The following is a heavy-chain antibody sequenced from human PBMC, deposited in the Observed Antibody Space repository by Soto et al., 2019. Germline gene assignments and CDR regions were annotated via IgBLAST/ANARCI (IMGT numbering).Heavy chain of an antibody. V-gene: IGHV4-39*01. CDR3: ARVVTAYYFDY. CDR2: IYYSGST. J-gene: IGHJ4*02. D-gene: IGHD2-21*02. Sequence: QLQLQESGPGLVKPSETLSLTCTVSGGSISSSSYYWGWIRQPPGKGLEWIGSIYYSGSTYYNPSLKSRVTISVDTSKNQFSLKLSSVTAADTAVYYCARVVTAYYFDYWGQGTLVTVSS. CDR1: GGSISSSSYY.